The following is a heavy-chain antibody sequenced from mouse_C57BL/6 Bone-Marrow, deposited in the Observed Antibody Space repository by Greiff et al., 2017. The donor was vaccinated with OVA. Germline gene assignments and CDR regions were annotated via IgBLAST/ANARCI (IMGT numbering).Heavy chain of an antibody. V-gene: IGHV5-12*01. CDR1: GFTFSDYY. CDR3: ARRRGNYVFDY. D-gene: IGHD2-1*01. CDR2: ISNGGGST. Sequence: DVKLVESGGGLVQPGGSLKLSCAASGFTFSDYYMYWVRQTPEKRLEWVAYISNGGGSTYYPDTVKGRFTISRDNAKNTLYLQMSRLKSEDTAMYYCARRRGNYVFDYWGQGTTLTVSS. J-gene: IGHJ2*01.